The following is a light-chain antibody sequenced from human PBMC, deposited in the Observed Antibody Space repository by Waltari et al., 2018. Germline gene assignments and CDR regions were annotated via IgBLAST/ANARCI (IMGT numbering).Light chain of an antibody. J-gene: IGKJ2*01. Sequence: QMTQSPSTLSASVGDTVTITCRASQSITSWLAWYQQKAGKAPKVLISKASTLESGVPSRFSGSESGTEFTLTISNLQPDDSATYYCQQYNTYYTFGQGTIEEIK. CDR2: KAS. CDR1: QSITSW. V-gene: IGKV1-5*03. CDR3: QQYNTYYT.